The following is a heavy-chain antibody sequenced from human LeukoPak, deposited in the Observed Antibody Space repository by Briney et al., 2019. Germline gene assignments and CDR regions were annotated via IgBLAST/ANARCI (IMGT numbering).Heavy chain of an antibody. V-gene: IGHV1-18*01. Sequence: ASVKVSCKASGYTFTSYGISWVRQAPGQGLEWMGWISAYNGNTNYAQKLQGRVTITADKSTSTAYMELSSLRSEDTAVYYCARAVFGYYDSSGYRGDYWGQGTLVTVSS. CDR1: GYTFTSYG. CDR2: ISAYNGNT. D-gene: IGHD3-22*01. CDR3: ARAVFGYYDSSGYRGDY. J-gene: IGHJ4*02.